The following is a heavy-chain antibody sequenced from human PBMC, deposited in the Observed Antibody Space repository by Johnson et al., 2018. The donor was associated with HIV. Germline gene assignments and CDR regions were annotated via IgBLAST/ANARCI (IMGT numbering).Heavy chain of an antibody. J-gene: IGHJ3*01. Sequence: QVQLVESGGGLVKPGGSLRLSSAASGFIFSDYYMTWFRQAPGKGLEWVSYISTITNTVFYAGSVKGRFTISRDNAKNSLYLQMNSLRAEDTAVYYCARVGVVGVPNAFDVSGQGTLVTVSS. CDR2: ISTITNTV. D-gene: IGHD2-15*01. V-gene: IGHV3-11*04. CDR1: GFIFSDYY. CDR3: ARVGVVGVPNAFDV.